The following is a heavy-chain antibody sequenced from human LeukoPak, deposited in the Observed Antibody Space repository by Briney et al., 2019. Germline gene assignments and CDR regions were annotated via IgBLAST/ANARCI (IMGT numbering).Heavy chain of an antibody. CDR1: GGSISSYY. J-gene: IGHJ3*02. V-gene: IGHV4-59*08. Sequence: LETLSLTCTVSGGSISSYYWSWIRQPPGKGLEWIGYIHNSGSTNYNPSLKSRVTFSVDTTKNQLSLKLRSVTAADTALYYCARHLDWDSGGDAFDIWGQGTMVTVSS. D-gene: IGHD3/OR15-3a*01. CDR2: IHNSGST. CDR3: ARHLDWDSGGDAFDI.